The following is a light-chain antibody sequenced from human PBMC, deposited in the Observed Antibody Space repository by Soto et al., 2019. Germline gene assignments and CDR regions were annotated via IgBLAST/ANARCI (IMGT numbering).Light chain of an antibody. CDR3: QQYYNWPRT. V-gene: IGKV3-15*01. Sequence: EIVMTQSPATLSVSPGERATLFCRASQSVSSNLAWYQQKPGQAPRLLIYGASTRATGIPARISGSGSGTEFTLTISSLRSEDFAVYFCQQYYNWPRTFGQGTKVDIK. CDR2: GAS. CDR1: QSVSSN. J-gene: IGKJ1*01.